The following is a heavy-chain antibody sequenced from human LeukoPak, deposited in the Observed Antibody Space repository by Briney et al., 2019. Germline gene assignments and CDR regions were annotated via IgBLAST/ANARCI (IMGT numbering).Heavy chain of an antibody. CDR2: INHSGST. CDR3: ARDIPQRGFGELYEDWFDP. Sequence: SETLSLTCAVYGGSFSGYYWSWIRQPPGKGLEWIGEINHSGSTKHNPSLKSRVTISVDTSKNQISLKLSSVTAADTAVYYCARDIPQRGFGELYEDWFDPWGQGTLVTVSS. CDR1: GGSFSGYY. J-gene: IGHJ5*01. V-gene: IGHV4-34*01. D-gene: IGHD3-10*01.